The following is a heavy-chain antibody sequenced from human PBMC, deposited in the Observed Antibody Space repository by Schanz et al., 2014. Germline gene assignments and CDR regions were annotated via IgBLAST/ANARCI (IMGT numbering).Heavy chain of an antibody. CDR1: GFTLSGYG. Sequence: VQLVESGGGLVKPGGSLRLSCAASGFTLSGYGLHWVRQAPGKGLEWVGFISFDGRNTGYAHSVKGRFTISRDNAKNTLYLQMKSLRVEDTAVYYCAQDFSGYPAYWGQGTLVTVSS. J-gene: IGHJ4*02. D-gene: IGHD5-12*01. CDR2: ISFDGRNT. V-gene: IGHV3-30*18. CDR3: AQDFSGYPAY.